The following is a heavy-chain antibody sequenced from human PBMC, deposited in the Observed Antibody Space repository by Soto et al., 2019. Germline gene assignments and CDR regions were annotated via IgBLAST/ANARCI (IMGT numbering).Heavy chain of an antibody. D-gene: IGHD6-19*01. CDR1: GFTFGNYA. CDR2: TWNDGSNK. CDR3: ARYLGYSGDDGFDL. Sequence: GGSLRLSCAASGFTFGNYAMHWVRQAPGKGLDWVTFTWNDGSNKYYTDSVKGRFTISRVNSKITLYMQMNRLRDEDTAVYYSARYLGYSGDDGFDLWGQGTLVTVSS. V-gene: IGHV3-33*01. J-gene: IGHJ4*02.